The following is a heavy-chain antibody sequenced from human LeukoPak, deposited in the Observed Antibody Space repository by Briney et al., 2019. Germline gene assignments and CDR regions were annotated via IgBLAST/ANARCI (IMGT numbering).Heavy chain of an antibody. D-gene: IGHD3-16*01. V-gene: IGHV1-18*01. J-gene: IGHJ4*02. CDR2: ISAYNGNT. CDR3: ARDSAHYDYVWGVEAYFDY. Sequence: GASVKVSCKASGYTFTSYGISWVRQAPGQGLEWMGWISAYNGNTNYAQKLQGRVTMTTDTSTSTAYMELRSLRSDDTAVYYCARDSAHYDYVWGVEAYFDYWGQGTLVTVSS. CDR1: GYTFTSYG.